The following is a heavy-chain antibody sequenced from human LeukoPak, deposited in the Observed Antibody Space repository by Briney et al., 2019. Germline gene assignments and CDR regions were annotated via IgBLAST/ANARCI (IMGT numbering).Heavy chain of an antibody. CDR2: ISGSSSRI. D-gene: IGHD1-20*01. CDR3: AREGWGSNWIHDF. V-gene: IGHV3-21*01. J-gene: IGHJ4*02. Sequence: GGSLRLSCAASGFTFSSHGMNWVRQAPGKGLEWISSISGSSSRIYYADSVKGRFTISRDNAKSSVFLQMNSLRAEDTAVYYCAREGWGSNWIHDFWGQGTLVTVSS. CDR1: GFTFSSHG.